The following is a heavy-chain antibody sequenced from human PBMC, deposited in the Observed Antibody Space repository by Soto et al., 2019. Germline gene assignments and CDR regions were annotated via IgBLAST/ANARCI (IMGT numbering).Heavy chain of an antibody. V-gene: IGHV1-69*01. J-gene: IGHJ6*02. CDR1: GGAFSSYA. CDR2: IIPLLGTP. CDR3: ATSIVLSGGMYYYGVDV. Sequence: QVQLVQSGAEVKRPGSSLKVSCKATGGAFSSYAVSWVRQAPGQGLEWVGGIIPLLGTPKYAQRLQGRVTITADESTSTANMELSSLRSEDTAVHYCATSIVLSGGMYYYGVDVWGQGTTVIVSS. D-gene: IGHD3-3*02.